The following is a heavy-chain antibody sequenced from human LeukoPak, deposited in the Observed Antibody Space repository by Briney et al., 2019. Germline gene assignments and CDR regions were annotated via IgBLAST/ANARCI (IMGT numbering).Heavy chain of an antibody. V-gene: IGHV1-46*01. D-gene: IGHD2-15*01. CDR1: GYTFTSYY. Sequence: ASVKVSCKASGYTFTSYYMHWVRQAPGQGLEWMGIINPSGGSTSYAQKFQGRVTMTRDTSTSTVYMELSSLRSEDTAVYYCARSDCSGGSCYSVVDYWGQGTLVTVSS. J-gene: IGHJ4*02. CDR3: ARSDCSGGSCYSVVDY. CDR2: INPSGGST.